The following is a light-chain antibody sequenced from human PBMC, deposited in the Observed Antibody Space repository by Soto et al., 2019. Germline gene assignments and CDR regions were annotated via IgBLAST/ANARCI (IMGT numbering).Light chain of an antibody. J-gene: IGKJ2*01. V-gene: IGKV1-5*01. CDR2: DAS. CDR3: QQYDSSPQT. CDR1: QSISSW. Sequence: DIRMTQSPSTLSASVGDRVTITCRASQSISSWLAWYQQKPGKAPKLLIYDASSLESGVPSRFSGSGSGTELTLTISSLQPDDFATYYCQQYDSSPQTFGQGTKLEIK.